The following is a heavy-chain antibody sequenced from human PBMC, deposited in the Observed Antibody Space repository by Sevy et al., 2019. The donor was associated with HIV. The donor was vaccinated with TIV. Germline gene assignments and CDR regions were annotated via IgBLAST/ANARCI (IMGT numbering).Heavy chain of an antibody. CDR2: TSAYNGNT. J-gene: IGHJ1*01. Sequence: ASVKVSCKASGYTFTSYGISWVRQAPGQGLEWMGWTSAYNGNTNYAQKLQGRVTMTTDTSTSTAYMELRSLRSDDTAVYYCARDLYGVGYYDSSGYPTSAEYFQHWGQGTLVTVSS. D-gene: IGHD3-22*01. CDR3: ARDLYGVGYYDSSGYPTSAEYFQH. CDR1: GYTFTSYG. V-gene: IGHV1-18*01.